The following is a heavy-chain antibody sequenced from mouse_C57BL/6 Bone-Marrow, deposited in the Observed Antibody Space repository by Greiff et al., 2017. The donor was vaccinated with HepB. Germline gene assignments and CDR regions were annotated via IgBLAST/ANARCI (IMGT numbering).Heavy chain of an antibody. CDR3: ARLPMDY. J-gene: IGHJ4*01. Sequence: EVKVVESGGDLVKPGGSLKLSCATSGFTFSSYGMSWVRQTPDKRLEWVATISSGGSYNYYPDSVKGRFTISRDNAKNTLYLQMSSLKSEDTAMYYCARLPMDYWGQGTSVTVSS. CDR2: ISSGGSYN. CDR1: GFTFSSYG. V-gene: IGHV5-6*01.